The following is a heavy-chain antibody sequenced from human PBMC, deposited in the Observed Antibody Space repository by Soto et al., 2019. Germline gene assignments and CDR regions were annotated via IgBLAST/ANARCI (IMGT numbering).Heavy chain of an antibody. CDR3: AKTIGGTTFSTYYFDY. J-gene: IGHJ4*02. CDR2: ISGSGGST. V-gene: IGHV3-23*01. CDR1: GFTFSSYA. D-gene: IGHD1-1*01. Sequence: GGSLRLSCAASGFTFSSYAMSWVRQAPGKGLEWVSAISGSGGSTSYADSVKGRCTISRDNSKNTLYLQMNSLRAEDTAVYYCAKTIGGTTFSTYYFDYWGQGTLVTVSS.